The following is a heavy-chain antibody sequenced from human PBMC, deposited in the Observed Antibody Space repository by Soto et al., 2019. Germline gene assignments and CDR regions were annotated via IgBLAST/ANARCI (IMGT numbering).Heavy chain of an antibody. D-gene: IGHD2-15*01. CDR2: VNHGGST. Sequence: SLTCAVSGGSFSGFFWGWIRQPPGKGLEWIGEVNHGGSTNYNPSFKSRVTISSDTSKNHFSLTLRSVTAADTAVYYCARAAVAAGGPFDKWGQGALVTVSS. V-gene: IGHV4-34*01. CDR1: GGSFSGFF. J-gene: IGHJ4*02. CDR3: ARAAVAAGGPFDK.